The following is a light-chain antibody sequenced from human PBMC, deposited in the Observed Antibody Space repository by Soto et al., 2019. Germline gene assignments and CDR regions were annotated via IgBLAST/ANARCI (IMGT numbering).Light chain of an antibody. CDR2: DVS. Sequence: DIVLTQSPAYLPVTPGEPASISCRSSQSLLHSNGYNYLGWYQQKPGKVPKLLIFDVSILASGVPSRFSGSGSGTEFTLTISSLQPEDFATYSCQQYYISWSFGQGTKVDI. CDR1: QSLLHSNGYNY. V-gene: IGKV2-28*01. J-gene: IGKJ1*01. CDR3: QQYYISWS.